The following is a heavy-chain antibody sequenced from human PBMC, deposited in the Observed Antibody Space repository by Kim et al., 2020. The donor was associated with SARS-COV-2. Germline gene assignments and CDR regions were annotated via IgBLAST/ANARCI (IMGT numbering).Heavy chain of an antibody. CDR1: GFTFSSYA. CDR3: AKGTYYYDSSGLRN. D-gene: IGHD3-22*01. V-gene: IGHV3-23*01. Sequence: GGSLRLSCAASGFTFSSYAMSWVRQAPGKGLEWVSAISGSGGSTYYADSVKGRFTISRDNSKNTLYLQMNSLRAEDTAVYYCAKGTYYYDSSGLRNWGQGTLVTVSS. J-gene: IGHJ4*02. CDR2: ISGSGGST.